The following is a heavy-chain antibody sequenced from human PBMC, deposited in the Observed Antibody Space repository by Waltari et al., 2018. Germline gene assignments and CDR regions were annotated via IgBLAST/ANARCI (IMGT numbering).Heavy chain of an antibody. CDR3: ARYGEVPPNYFFDY. CDR1: GESFLGYF. J-gene: IGHJ4*01. V-gene: IGHV4-34*01. CDR2: IHYSGST. Sequence: QVQLHQWGAGQLKPSETLSLTCAASGESFLGYFWSWIRPSPGKGLEWLGAIHYSGSTNYNPTLASRLSLSVDTTKKQFSLRLTSVTAADAALYFCARYGEVPPNYFFDYWGQGTLVTVSS. D-gene: IGHD2-21*01.